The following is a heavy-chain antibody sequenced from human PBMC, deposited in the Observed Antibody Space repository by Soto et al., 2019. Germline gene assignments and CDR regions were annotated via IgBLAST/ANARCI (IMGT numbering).Heavy chain of an antibody. V-gene: IGHV4-30-4*01. J-gene: IGHJ4*02. CDR2: IYYSGST. D-gene: IGHD1-7*01. CDR1: GGSISSGDYY. CDR3: AREHWNFISDY. Sequence: KTSETLSLTCTVSGGSISSGDYYWSWIRQPPGKGLEWIGYIYYSGSTYYNPSLKSRVTISVDTSKNQFSLKLSSVTAADTAVYYCAREHWNFISDYWGQGTLVTVSS.